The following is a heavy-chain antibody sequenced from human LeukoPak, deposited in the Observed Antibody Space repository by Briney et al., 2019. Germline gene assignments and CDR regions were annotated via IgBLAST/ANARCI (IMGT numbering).Heavy chain of an antibody. J-gene: IGHJ5*02. D-gene: IGHD6-13*01. Sequence: GGSLRLSCAASGFTFSSYAMNWVRQAPGKGLEWVSSISGSGGSTYYADSVKGRFTISRDNAKNSLYLQMNSLRAEDTAVYYCARGVMAAAGTVWFDPWGQGTLVTVSS. CDR3: ARGVMAAAGTVWFDP. CDR1: GFTFSSYA. V-gene: IGHV3-23*01. CDR2: ISGSGGST.